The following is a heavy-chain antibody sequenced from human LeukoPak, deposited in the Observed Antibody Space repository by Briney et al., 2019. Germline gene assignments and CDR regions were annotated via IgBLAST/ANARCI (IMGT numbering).Heavy chain of an antibody. Sequence: ASVKVSCKASGGTFSSYAISWVRQAPGQGLEWTRGIIPIFGTANYAQKFQGRVTITADKSTSTAYMELSSLRSEDTAVYYCARAAITMVRGVMRTNWFDPWGQGTLVTVSS. CDR3: ARAAITMVRGVMRTNWFDP. D-gene: IGHD3-10*01. V-gene: IGHV1-69*06. CDR2: IIPIFGTA. CDR1: GGTFSSYA. J-gene: IGHJ5*02.